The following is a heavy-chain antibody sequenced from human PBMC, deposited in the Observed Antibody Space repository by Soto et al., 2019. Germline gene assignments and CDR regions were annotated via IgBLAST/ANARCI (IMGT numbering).Heavy chain of an antibody. CDR3: ARGLKRDCSSTSCPGDYYYMDV. V-gene: IGHV1-2*04. J-gene: IGHJ6*03. Sequence: QVQLVQSGAEVKKPGASVKVSCKASGYTFTGYYMHWVRQAPGQGLEWMGWINPNSGGTNYAQKFQGWVTMTRDTSSSTAYMELSRLRSDDTAVYYCARGLKRDCSSTSCPGDYYYMDVWGKGTTVTVSS. CDR2: INPNSGGT. D-gene: IGHD2-2*01. CDR1: GYTFTGYY.